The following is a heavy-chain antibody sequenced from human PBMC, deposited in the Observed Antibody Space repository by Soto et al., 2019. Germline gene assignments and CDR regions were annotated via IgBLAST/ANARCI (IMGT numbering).Heavy chain of an antibody. V-gene: IGHV2-5*01. CDR3: AHTKDSSGFLTS. D-gene: IGHD3-22*01. CDR2: IHWNDDK. CDR1: GFSLSAYGVR. J-gene: IGHJ5*02. Sequence: GPTLMNPTQTLTLTCSFSGFSLSAYGVRVIWFRQPPGETLEWLALIHWNDDKRYSPYLKSRLTITKDTSKNQVVLTLTNLDPLDTGTYFCAHTKDSSGFLTSWGQGILVTVSS.